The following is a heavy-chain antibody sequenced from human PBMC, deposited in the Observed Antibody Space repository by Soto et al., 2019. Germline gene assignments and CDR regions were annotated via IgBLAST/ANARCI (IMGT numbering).Heavy chain of an antibody. CDR1: GYTFTTYA. J-gene: IGHJ4*02. D-gene: IGHD3-3*01. CDR2: INAGNGNT. Sequence: QVPLVQSGTEVERPGASVKVSCKASGYTFTTYALHWVRQAPGQRLEWMGWINAGNGNTKYSQKFQGRVTITRDTSASTAYMDLSSLRSEDTAVYYCARGGYDFWSGLIDYWGQGTLVTVSS. V-gene: IGHV1-3*01. CDR3: ARGGYDFWSGLIDY.